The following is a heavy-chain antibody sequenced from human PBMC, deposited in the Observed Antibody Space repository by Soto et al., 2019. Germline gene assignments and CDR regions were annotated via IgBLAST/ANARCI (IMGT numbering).Heavy chain of an antibody. CDR2: IYYSGST. J-gene: IGHJ4*02. Sequence: LSLTCTVSGGSFSSGDYYWSWIRQPPGKGLEWIGYIYYSGSTYYNPSLKSRVTISVDTSKNQFSLKLSSVTAADTAVYYCAETTVTQYYIDYWGQGTLVTVSS. D-gene: IGHD4-17*01. CDR1: GGSFSSGDYY. V-gene: IGHV4-30-4*01. CDR3: AETTVTQYYIDY.